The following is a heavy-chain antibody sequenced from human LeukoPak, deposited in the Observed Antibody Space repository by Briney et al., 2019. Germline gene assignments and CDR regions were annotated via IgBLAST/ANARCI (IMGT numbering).Heavy chain of an antibody. CDR2: ISGSGGST. CDR1: GFTFTNYA. J-gene: IGHJ4*02. CDR3: ARDAGYGYDRFDY. D-gene: IGHD5-18*01. Sequence: GGSLRLSCAASGFTFTNYAMSWVRQAPGKGLEWVSSISGSGGSTYYADSVKGRFTISRDNAKNSLYLQMNSLRAEDTAVYYCARDAGYGYDRFDYWGQGTQVTVSS. V-gene: IGHV3-23*01.